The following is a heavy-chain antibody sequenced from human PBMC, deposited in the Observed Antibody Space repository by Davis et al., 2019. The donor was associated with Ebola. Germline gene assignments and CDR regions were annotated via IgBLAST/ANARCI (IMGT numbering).Heavy chain of an antibody. J-gene: IGHJ4*02. D-gene: IGHD1/OR15-1a*01. Sequence: ASVKVSCKASGGTFSSYAISWVRQAPGQGLEWMGWINTNTGNPTYAQGFTGRFVFSLDTSVSTAYLQISSLKAEDTAVYYCARGRGELEQVTSFDYWGQGTLVTVSS. CDR3: ARGRGELEQVTSFDY. V-gene: IGHV7-4-1*02. CDR2: INTNTGNP. CDR1: GGTFSSYA.